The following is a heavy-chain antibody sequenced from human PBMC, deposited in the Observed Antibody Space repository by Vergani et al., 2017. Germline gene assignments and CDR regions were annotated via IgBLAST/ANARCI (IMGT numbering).Heavy chain of an antibody. CDR1: GGSISGGDYY. CDR2: IYYSGGT. CDR3: ASDFAPYYFEY. Sequence: VQLQESGPGLLKPSDTLSLSCNVSGGSISGGDYYLTWIRQSPGKGLEWIGYIYYSGGTVYNPSLKSRVSISVDTSENQLFLRMTSVTAADTAVYYCASDFAPYYFEYWGQGSLVTVSS. D-gene: IGHD3-10*01. J-gene: IGHJ4*02. V-gene: IGHV4-30-4*01.